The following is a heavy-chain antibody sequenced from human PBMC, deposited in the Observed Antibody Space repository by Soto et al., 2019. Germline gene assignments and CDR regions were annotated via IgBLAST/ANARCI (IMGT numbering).Heavy chain of an antibody. CDR1: RFTFSSYS. Sequence: EVQLVESGGGLVKPGGSLRLSCAASRFTFSSYSMNWVRQAPGKGLEWVSSISSSSSYIYYADSVKGRFTISRDNAKNSLYLQMNSLRAEDTAVYYCATGGLIIAADLGGFDPWGQGTLVTVSS. CDR2: ISSSSSYI. D-gene: IGHD6-13*01. V-gene: IGHV3-21*01. CDR3: ATGGLIIAADLGGFDP. J-gene: IGHJ5*02.